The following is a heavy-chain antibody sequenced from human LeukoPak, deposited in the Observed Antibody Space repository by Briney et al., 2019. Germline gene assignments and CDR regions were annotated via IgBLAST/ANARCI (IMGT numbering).Heavy chain of an antibody. CDR2: MIGSGGYT. V-gene: IGHV3-23*01. CDR1: GFTFSSFA. D-gene: IGHD2-15*01. J-gene: IGHJ6*02. CDR3: AKGTKDHCSGGYCYPLDV. Sequence: GGSLRLSCTATGFTFSSFAMAWVRQAPGKGLERVSGMIGSGGYTYHADSVKGRFTVSRDNSKNTLYLQMDSLTAGDTAVYYCAKGTKDHCSGGYCYPLDVWGQASAATVSS.